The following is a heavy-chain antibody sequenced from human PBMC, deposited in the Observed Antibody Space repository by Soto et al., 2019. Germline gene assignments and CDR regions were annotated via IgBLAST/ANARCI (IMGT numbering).Heavy chain of an antibody. CDR2: INHSGST. CDR1: GGSFSGYY. CDR3: AREGGYYYGSGSYYSPSYDGMDV. D-gene: IGHD3-10*01. V-gene: IGHV4-34*01. Sequence: DTLSVTCAVYGGSFSGYYWSWIRQPPGKGLEWIGEINHSGSTNYNPSLKSRVAISVDTSKNQFSLKLSSVTAADTAVYYCAREGGYYYGSGSYYSPSYDGMDVWGQGTTVT. J-gene: IGHJ6*02.